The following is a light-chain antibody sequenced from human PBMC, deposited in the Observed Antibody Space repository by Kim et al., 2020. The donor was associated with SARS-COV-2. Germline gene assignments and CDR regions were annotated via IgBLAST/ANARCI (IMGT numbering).Light chain of an antibody. CDR1: QSVGSN. V-gene: IGKV3-15*01. CDR2: GAS. Sequence: VMTQSPSTLSVSPGERATLSCRASQSVGSNLAWYQQKPGQAPRLLIYGASTRATGIPARFSGSGSGTEFTLTISSLQSEDFALYYCQQYNNWPPWTFGQGTKVEIK. CDR3: QQYNNWPPWT. J-gene: IGKJ1*01.